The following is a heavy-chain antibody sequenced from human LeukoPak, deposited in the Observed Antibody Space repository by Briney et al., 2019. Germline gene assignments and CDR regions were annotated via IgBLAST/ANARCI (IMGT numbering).Heavy chain of an antibody. CDR3: AKDRTPYYYDSSGALDY. CDR2: ISGSGGST. Sequence: GGSLRLSCAASGFTFSSYAMSWVRQAPGKGLEWVSAISGSGGSTYYADSVEGRFTISRDNSKNTLYLQMNSLRAEDTAVYYCAKDRTPYYYDSSGALDYWGQGTLVTVSS. J-gene: IGHJ4*02. CDR1: GFTFSSYA. V-gene: IGHV3-23*01. D-gene: IGHD3-22*01.